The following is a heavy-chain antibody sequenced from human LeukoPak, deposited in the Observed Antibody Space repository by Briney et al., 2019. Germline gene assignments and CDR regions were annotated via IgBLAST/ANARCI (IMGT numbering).Heavy chain of an antibody. CDR1: GFSFSTSS. D-gene: IGHD3-16*01. J-gene: IGHJ4*02. CDR2: IFGDGPGL. CDR3: TREGGSTDAGF. V-gene: IGHV3-21*06. Sequence: PGGSLTFSCEASGFSFSTSSMNWVRQAPGKGLEWVSSIFGDGPGLSYADSVKGRFTISRDNGKNSVYLQMNSLRDDDTAVYYCTREGGSTDAGFWGQGTLVTVSS.